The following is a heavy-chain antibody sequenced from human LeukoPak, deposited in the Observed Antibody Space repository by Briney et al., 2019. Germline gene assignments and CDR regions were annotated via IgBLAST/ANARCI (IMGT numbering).Heavy chain of an antibody. CDR2: ISSSSSYK. V-gene: IGHV3-21*01. CDR1: GFTFSSYS. J-gene: IGHJ4*02. D-gene: IGHD3-10*01. CDR3: ARRLGG. Sequence: GGSLRLSCAASGFTFSSYSMNWVRQAPGKGLEWVSSISSSSSYKYYADSVKGRFTISRDNAKNSLYLQMNSLRAEDTAVYYCARRLGGWGQGTLVTVSS.